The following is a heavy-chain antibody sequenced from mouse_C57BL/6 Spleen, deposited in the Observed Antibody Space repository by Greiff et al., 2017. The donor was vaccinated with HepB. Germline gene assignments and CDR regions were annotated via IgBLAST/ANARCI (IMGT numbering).Heavy chain of an antibody. Sequence: QVQLQQSGAELVRPGTSVKLSCKASGYTFTSYWMHWVKQRPGQGLEWIGVIDPSDSYTNYNQKFKGKATLTVDTSSSTAYMQLSSLTSEDSAVYYCARWGGFYYFDYWGQGTTLTVSS. CDR2: IDPSDSYT. CDR1: GYTFTSYW. V-gene: IGHV1-59*01. CDR3: ARWGGFYYFDY. J-gene: IGHJ2*01.